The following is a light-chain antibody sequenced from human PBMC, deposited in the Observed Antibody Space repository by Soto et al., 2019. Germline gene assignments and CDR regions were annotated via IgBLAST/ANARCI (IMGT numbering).Light chain of an antibody. CDR2: EVN. Sequence: QSALTQAASVSGSPGQSTTISCTGTSSDVGGYDYVSWHQQHPGKAPKLMIYEVNTRPSGVSNRFSGSKSGNTASLTISGLQAEDEADYYCCSYTSSGAHVFGGGTKLIVL. J-gene: IGLJ2*01. V-gene: IGLV2-14*01. CDR3: CSYTSSGAHV. CDR1: SSDVGGYDY.